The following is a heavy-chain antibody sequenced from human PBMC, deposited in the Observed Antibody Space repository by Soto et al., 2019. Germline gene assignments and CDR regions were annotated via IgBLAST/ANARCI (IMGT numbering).Heavy chain of an antibody. CDR1: GFTFDDYA. D-gene: IGHD3-10*01. V-gene: IGHV3-23*01. Sequence: GGSLRLSCAASGFTFDDYAMHWVRQAPGKGLEWVSGISWNSGSTYYADSVKGRFTISRDNSKNTLYLQMNSLRAEDTAVYYCAKGVLRLQNWFDPWGQGTLVTVSS. J-gene: IGHJ5*02. CDR3: AKGVLRLQNWFDP. CDR2: ISWNSGST.